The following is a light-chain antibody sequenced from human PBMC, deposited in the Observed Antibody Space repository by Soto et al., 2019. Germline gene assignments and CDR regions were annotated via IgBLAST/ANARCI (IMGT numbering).Light chain of an antibody. CDR1: QDISNY. Sequence: DIQMTQSPSSLSASVGDRFTITCQASQDISNYLNWYQQKPGKAPKLLIYAASSLQSGVPSRFSGSGSGTDFTLTISSLQPEDFATYYCQQSYSTPWTFGQGTKVDI. CDR3: QQSYSTPWT. J-gene: IGKJ1*01. CDR2: AAS. V-gene: IGKV1-39*01.